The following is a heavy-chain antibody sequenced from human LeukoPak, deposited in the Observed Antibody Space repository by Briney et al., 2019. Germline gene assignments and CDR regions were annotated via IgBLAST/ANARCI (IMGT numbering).Heavy chain of an antibody. D-gene: IGHD5-18*01. Sequence: ASVKVSCKASGYTYTSYGSCWVRQARGRALEWMEWISAYNDNTNYAQKLQGRVTMTTDTSTSTAYMELRSLRSDDTAVYCCARDGGAMDGYWGQGTLVTVSS. J-gene: IGHJ4*02. CDR3: ARDGGAMDGY. CDR1: GYTYTSYG. V-gene: IGHV1-18*01. CDR2: ISAYNDNT.